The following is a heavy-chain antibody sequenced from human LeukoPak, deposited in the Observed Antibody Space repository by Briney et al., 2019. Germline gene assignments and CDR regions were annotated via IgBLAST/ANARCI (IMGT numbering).Heavy chain of an antibody. CDR1: GYTFTSYG. CDR2: ITAYSTYNGNT. CDR3: TRDLGQWLLQGIFFDY. Sequence: ASVKVSCKASGYTFTSYGISWMRQAPGQGLEWMGWITAYSTYNGNTKYAQKFQGRVTMTTDTSTTTAYMELRSLRPDDTAVYYCTRDLGQWLLQGIFFDYWGQGTLVTVSS. J-gene: IGHJ4*02. V-gene: IGHV1-18*01. D-gene: IGHD5-12*01.